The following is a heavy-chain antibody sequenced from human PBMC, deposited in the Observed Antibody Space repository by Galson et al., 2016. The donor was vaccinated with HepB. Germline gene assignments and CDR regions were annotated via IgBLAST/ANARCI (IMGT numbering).Heavy chain of an antibody. CDR3: ARESTEHVSGMDA. D-gene: IGHD1-26*01. Sequence: SLRLSCAASGFIFSSYAMHWVRQAPGKGLEWVGAISYDGSNTYYVDSVEGRFTIARDNSKNTLDLQMNSLKTEDTAVYYCARESTEHVSGMDAWVQGTVVTV. V-gene: IGHV3-30*04. J-gene: IGHJ6*02. CDR1: GFIFSSYA. CDR2: ISYDGSNT.